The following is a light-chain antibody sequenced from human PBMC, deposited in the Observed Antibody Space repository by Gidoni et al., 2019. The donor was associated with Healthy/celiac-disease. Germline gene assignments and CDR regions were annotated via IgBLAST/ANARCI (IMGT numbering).Light chain of an antibody. Sequence: EIVLTPSPATLSLSPGERATLSCRASQSVSSYLAWYQQKPGQAPRLLIYDASNRATGIPARFSGSGSGTDLTLTISSLEPEDFAVYYCQQRSNWPPITFGQGTRLEIK. V-gene: IGKV3-11*01. CDR3: QQRSNWPPIT. CDR2: DAS. CDR1: QSVSSY. J-gene: IGKJ5*01.